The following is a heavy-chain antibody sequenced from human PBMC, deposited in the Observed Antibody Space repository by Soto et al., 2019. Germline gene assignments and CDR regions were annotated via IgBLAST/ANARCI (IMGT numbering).Heavy chain of an antibody. CDR3: ARGRRGDFWSGYHYYYGMDV. J-gene: IGHJ6*02. D-gene: IGHD3-3*01. CDR1: GGSFSCYY. Sequence: PSETLSLTCAVYGGSFSCYYWSWIRQPPGKGLEWIGEINHSGSTNYNPSLKSRVTISVDTSKNQFSLKLSSVTAADTAVYYCARGRRGDFWSGYHYYYGMDVWGQGTTVTVSS. V-gene: IGHV4-34*01. CDR2: INHSGST.